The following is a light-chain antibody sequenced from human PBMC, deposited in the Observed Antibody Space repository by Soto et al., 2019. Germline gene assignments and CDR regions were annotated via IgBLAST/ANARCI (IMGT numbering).Light chain of an antibody. Sequence: DIVMTQSPATLSVSPGERASLSCRACLGVTTNFAWYQQKSGQSPRLLIYDVSIRATGVPARFSGTGSETDFTLTISGLQSEDSAVYFCQQYNNWPFSFGQGTRLEI. CDR1: LGVTTN. V-gene: IGKV3-15*01. J-gene: IGKJ5*01. CDR3: QQYNNWPFS. CDR2: DVS.